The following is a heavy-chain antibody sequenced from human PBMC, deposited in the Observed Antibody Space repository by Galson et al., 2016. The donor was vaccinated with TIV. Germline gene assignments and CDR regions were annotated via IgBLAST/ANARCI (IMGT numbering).Heavy chain of an antibody. CDR1: GYIFINYY. V-gene: IGHV1-2*02. Sequence: SVKVSCKASGYIFINYYIHWVRQAPGQGLEWLGWFNPDSGATPYAQKFQGRVTMTRDTSISTAYMELRRLISDDTAVYYCARVNRVRAFDYWGQGTQVTVSS. J-gene: IGHJ4*02. CDR2: FNPDSGAT. D-gene: IGHD1-14*01. CDR3: ARVNRVRAFDY.